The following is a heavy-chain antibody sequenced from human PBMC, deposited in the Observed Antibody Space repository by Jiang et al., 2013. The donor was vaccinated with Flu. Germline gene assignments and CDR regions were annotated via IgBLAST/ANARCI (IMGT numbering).Heavy chain of an antibody. D-gene: IGHD1-26*01. CDR2: ISSSSSYT. V-gene: IGHV3-11*06. Sequence: QLLESGGGLVKPGGSLRLSCAASGFTFSDYYMSWIRQAPGKGLEWVSYISSSSSYTNYADSVKGRFTISRDNAKNSLYLQMNSLRAEDTAVYYCARDRMVGAKYPISMDVWGKGTTVTVSS. CDR3: ARDRMVGAKYPISMDV. J-gene: IGHJ6*04. CDR1: GFTFSDYY.